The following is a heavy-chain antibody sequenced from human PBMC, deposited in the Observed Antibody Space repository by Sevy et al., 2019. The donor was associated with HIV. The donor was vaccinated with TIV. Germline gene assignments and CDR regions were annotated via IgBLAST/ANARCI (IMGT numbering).Heavy chain of an antibody. CDR3: ARDRWLTGFDY. CDR1: GFTFSSYS. J-gene: IGHJ4*02. D-gene: IGHD3-9*01. Sequence: GGSLRLSCAASGFTFSSYSMNWVRQAPGKGLEWVSSISSSSSYINYADSVKGRFTISRDNSKNSLYLQMNSLRAEDTAVYYCARDRWLTGFDYWGQGTLVTVSS. CDR2: ISSSSSYI. V-gene: IGHV3-21*01.